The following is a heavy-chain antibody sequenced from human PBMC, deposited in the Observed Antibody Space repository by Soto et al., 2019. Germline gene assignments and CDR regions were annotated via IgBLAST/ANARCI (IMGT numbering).Heavy chain of an antibody. CDR1: GDSISRGGYS. CDR3: ARGSSSDYDYGMDV. Sequence: QLQLQESGSGLVRPSQTLSLTCAVSGDSISRGGYSWTWIRQPPGKALEWIGNIYDSGSTSYDPSLKSRVTISVDPSKNQVSLRLTSVTAADTAVYFGARGSSSDYDYGMDVWGQGTTVTVSS. V-gene: IGHV4-30-2*01. CDR2: IYDSGST. J-gene: IGHJ6*02. D-gene: IGHD6-6*01.